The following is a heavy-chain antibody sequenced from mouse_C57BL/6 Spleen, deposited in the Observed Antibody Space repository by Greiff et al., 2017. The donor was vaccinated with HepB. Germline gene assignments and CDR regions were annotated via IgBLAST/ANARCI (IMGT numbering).Heavy chain of an antibody. CDR2: ISNGGGST. J-gene: IGHJ1*03. Sequence: EVQLVESGGGLVQPGGSLKLSCAASGFTFSDYYMYWVRQTPEKRLEWVAYISNGGGSTYYPDTVKGRFTISRDNAKNTLYLQMSRLKSEDTAMYYCARRVYYGSSYWYFDVWGTGTTVTVSS. CDR1: GFTFSDYY. D-gene: IGHD1-1*01. CDR3: ARRVYYGSSYWYFDV. V-gene: IGHV5-12*01.